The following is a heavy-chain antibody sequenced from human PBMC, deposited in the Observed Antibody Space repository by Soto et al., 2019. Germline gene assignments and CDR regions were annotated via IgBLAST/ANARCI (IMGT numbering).Heavy chain of an antibody. CDR3: AKAFSWYDY. D-gene: IGHD6-13*01. V-gene: IGHV3-11*01. Sequence: GGSLRLSCEASGFTFSDYYMSWIRQAPGKGLEWVSYISSSGSSIYYADSVKGRFTISRDNSKDSLYLQMSSLRAEDTAVYYCAKAFSWYDYWGQGTLVTVS. J-gene: IGHJ4*02. CDR2: ISSSGSSI. CDR1: GFTFSDYY.